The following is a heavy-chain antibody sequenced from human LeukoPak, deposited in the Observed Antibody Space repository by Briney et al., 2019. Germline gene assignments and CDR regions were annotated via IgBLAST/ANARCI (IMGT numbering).Heavy chain of an antibody. CDR3: AKKGYNWNPNYYYYYMDV. CDR1: GFTFSTNA. V-gene: IGHV3-33*06. J-gene: IGHJ6*03. D-gene: IGHD1-20*01. CDR2: IWYVGSNK. Sequence: QAGGSLRFSGEAPGFTFSTNALPGVGQAPGKGREWVAVIWYVGSNKYYADSVKGRFTISRDNSKNTLYLQMNSLRAEDTAVYYCAKKGYNWNPNYYYYYMDVWGKGTTVTVSS.